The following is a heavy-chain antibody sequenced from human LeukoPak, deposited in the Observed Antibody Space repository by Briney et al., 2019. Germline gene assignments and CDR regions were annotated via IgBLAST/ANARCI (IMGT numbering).Heavy chain of an antibody. D-gene: IGHD1-26*01. CDR2: VGGSGSST. J-gene: IGHJ4*02. CDR3: ARDRYSDSQGPFDY. V-gene: IGHV3-23*01. CDR1: GFTFSGYA. Sequence: PGGSLRLSCAASGFTFSGYAMNWVRQAPGKGLEWVSGVGGSGSSTYYADSVKGRFTISRDNFKNTLYLQMNSLRAEDTAVYYCARDRYSDSQGPFDYWGQGTLVPVSS.